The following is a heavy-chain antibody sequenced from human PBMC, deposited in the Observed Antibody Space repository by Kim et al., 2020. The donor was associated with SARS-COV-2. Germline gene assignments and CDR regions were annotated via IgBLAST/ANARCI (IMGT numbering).Heavy chain of an antibody. Sequence: GESLKISCKGSGYSFTSYWIGWVRQMPGKGLEWMGIIYPGDSDTRYSPSFQGQVTISADKSISTAYLQWSSLKASDTAMYYCARHAPHTANAFDIWGQGTMVTVSS. D-gene: IGHD5-18*01. V-gene: IGHV5-51*01. CDR2: IYPGDSDT. CDR1: GYSFTSYW. CDR3: ARHAPHTANAFDI. J-gene: IGHJ3*02.